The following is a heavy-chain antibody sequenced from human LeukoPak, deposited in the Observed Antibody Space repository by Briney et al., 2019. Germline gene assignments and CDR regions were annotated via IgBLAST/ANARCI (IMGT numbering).Heavy chain of an antibody. V-gene: IGHV1-46*01. Sequence: ASVKVSCKASGYTFTSYYMHWVRQAPGQGFEWMGIINPSGGSTSYAQKFQGRVTMTRDTSTSTVYMELSSLRSEDTAVYYCARVARGITHFDYWGQGTLVTVSS. CDR2: INPSGGST. CDR3: ARVARGITHFDY. J-gene: IGHJ4*02. D-gene: IGHD1-14*01. CDR1: GYTFTSYY.